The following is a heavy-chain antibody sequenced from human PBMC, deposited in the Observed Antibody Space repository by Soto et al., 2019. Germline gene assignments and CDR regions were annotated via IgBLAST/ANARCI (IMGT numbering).Heavy chain of an antibody. V-gene: IGHV4-59*01. CDR3: ASTYCSGGSCYPNWFDP. Sequence: SETLSLTCTVSGGSISSYYWSWIRQPPGKGLEWIGYIYYSGSTNYNPSLKSRVTISVDTSKNQFSLKLSSVTAADTAVYYCASTYCSGGSCYPNWFDPWGQGTLVTVSS. CDR1: GGSISSYY. D-gene: IGHD2-15*01. J-gene: IGHJ5*02. CDR2: IYYSGST.